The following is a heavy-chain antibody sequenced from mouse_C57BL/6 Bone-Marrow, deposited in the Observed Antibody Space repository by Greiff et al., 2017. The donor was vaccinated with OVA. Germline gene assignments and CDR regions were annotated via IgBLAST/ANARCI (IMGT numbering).Heavy chain of an antibody. J-gene: IGHJ4*01. V-gene: IGHV1-15*01. CDR1: GYTFTDYE. D-gene: IGHD2-4*01. CDR2: IDPETGGT. CDR3: TRPYYDYYGYYAMDY. Sequence: VQLQQSGAELVRPGASVTLSCKASGYTFTDYEMHWVKQTPVHGLEWIGAIDPETGGTAYNQKFKGKAILTADKSSSTAYMELRSLTSEDSAVYYYTRPYYDYYGYYAMDYWGQGTSVTVSS.